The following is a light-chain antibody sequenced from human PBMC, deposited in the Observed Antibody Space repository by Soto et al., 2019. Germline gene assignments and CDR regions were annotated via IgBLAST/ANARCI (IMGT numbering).Light chain of an antibody. Sequence: QSVLTQPASVSGSPGQPITISCTGTSSDVGSYNLVSWYQQHPGKAPKLMIYEGSKRPSGVSNRFSGSKSGNTASLTISGLQAEDEADYYCCSYADSRTFVFGSGTKVTVL. CDR2: EGS. CDR1: SSDVGSYNL. V-gene: IGLV2-23*03. J-gene: IGLJ1*01. CDR3: CSYADSRTFV.